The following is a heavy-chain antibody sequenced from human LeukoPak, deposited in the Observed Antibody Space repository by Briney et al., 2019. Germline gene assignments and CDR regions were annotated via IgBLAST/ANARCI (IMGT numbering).Heavy chain of an antibody. CDR3: ARNQPFQLPPAHYYYGMDV. D-gene: IGHD2-2*01. CDR1: GYTFTSYA. V-gene: IGHV1-3*01. Sequence: ASVKVSCKASGYTFTSYAMHWVRQAPGQRLEWMGWINACNGNTKYSQKFQGRVTITRDTSASTAYMELSSLRSEDTAVYYCARNQPFQLPPAHYYYGMDVWGQGTTVTVSS. CDR2: INACNGNT. J-gene: IGHJ6*02.